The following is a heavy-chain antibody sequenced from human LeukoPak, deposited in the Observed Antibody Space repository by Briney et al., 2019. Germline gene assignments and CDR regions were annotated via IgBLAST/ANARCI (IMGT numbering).Heavy chain of an antibody. J-gene: IGHJ4*02. V-gene: IGHV3-21*01. CDR1: GFTFSSYS. Sequence: AGGSLRLSCAASGFTFSSYSMNWVRQAPGKGLEWVSSISSSSSYIYYADSVKGRFTISRDNAKNSLYLQMNSLRAEDTAVYYCASTGRLGEPNEFDYWGQGILVTVSS. CDR3: ASTGRLGEPNEFDY. D-gene: IGHD3-16*01. CDR2: ISSSSSYI.